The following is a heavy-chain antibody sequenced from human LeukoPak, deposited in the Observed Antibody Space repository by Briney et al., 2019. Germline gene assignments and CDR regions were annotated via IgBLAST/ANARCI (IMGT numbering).Heavy chain of an antibody. CDR1: GDSIYGYY. D-gene: IGHD4-17*01. Sequence: SETLSLTCTVSGDSIYGYYWSWIRQPPGKGLEWIGYVYFSGSTTYNPSLKSRIHISINTSKNQFSLNLDSVTTADTAVYYCARDADGDYGAFDIWGQGTMVTVSS. CDR2: VYFSGST. J-gene: IGHJ3*02. CDR3: ARDADGDYGAFDI. V-gene: IGHV4-59*01.